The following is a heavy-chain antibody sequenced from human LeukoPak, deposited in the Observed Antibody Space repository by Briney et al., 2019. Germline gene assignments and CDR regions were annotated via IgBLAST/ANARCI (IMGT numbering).Heavy chain of an antibody. CDR1: GGSFSGYY. D-gene: IGHD3-10*01. CDR3: ARARGSDYGSGSYPFDY. CDR2: INHSGST. Sequence: SETLSLTCAVYGGSFSGYYWSWIRQPPGKGLEWIGEINHSGSTNYNPSLKSRVTISVDTSKNQFSLKLSSVTAADTAVYYCARARGSDYGSGSYPFDYWGQGTLVTVSS. J-gene: IGHJ4*02. V-gene: IGHV4-34*01.